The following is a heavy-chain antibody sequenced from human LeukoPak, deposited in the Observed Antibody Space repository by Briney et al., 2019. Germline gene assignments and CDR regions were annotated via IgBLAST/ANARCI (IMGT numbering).Heavy chain of an antibody. J-gene: IGHJ1*01. D-gene: IGHD6-19*01. CDR3: ATDWQWLVAGGFQH. CDR1: GYTFTSYG. Sequence: GASVKVSCKASGYTFTSYGISWVRQAPGQGLEWMGWISAYNGNTNYAQKLQGRVTMTTDTSTDTAYMELSSLRSEDTAVYYCATDWQWLVAGGFQHWGQGTLVTVSS. CDR2: ISAYNGNT. V-gene: IGHV1-18*01.